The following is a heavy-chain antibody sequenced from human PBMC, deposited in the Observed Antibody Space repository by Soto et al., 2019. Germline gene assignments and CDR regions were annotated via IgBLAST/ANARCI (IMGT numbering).Heavy chain of an antibody. CDR2: IYYSGST. V-gene: IGHV4-59*01. CDR1: GGSISSYY. Sequence: SETLSLTCTVSGGSISSYYWSWIRQPPGKGLEWIGYIYYSGSTNYNPSLKSRVTISVDTSKNQFSLKLSSVTAADTAVYYCARDPSYQDYSNYYYGMDVWGQGTTVTVS. D-gene: IGHD4-4*01. CDR3: ARDPSYQDYSNYYYGMDV. J-gene: IGHJ6*02.